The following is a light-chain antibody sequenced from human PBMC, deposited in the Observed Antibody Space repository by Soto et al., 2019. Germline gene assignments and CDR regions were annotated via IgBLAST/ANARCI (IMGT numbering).Light chain of an antibody. J-gene: IGKJ3*01. V-gene: IGKV1-5*03. CDR2: KAS. CDR1: QTLNGW. Sequence: DIPMTQSPSTLSASAGDRVTITCRVSQTLNGWLAWYQHKPGNAPKLLIFKASNLPSGVPSRFSGSGSGTEFTLTISSLQPDDAATYYCQQYNNYSFNFGPGTKVEIK. CDR3: QQYNNYSFN.